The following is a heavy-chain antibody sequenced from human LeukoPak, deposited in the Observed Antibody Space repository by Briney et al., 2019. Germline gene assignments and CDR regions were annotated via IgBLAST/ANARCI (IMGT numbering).Heavy chain of an antibody. CDR2: ISSSSSYI. D-gene: IGHD6-6*01. CDR3: ARDLGTSIAARPPGY. CDR1: GSTFSSYS. V-gene: IGHV3-21*01. J-gene: IGHJ4*02. Sequence: GGSLRLSCAASGSTFSSYSMNWVRQAPGKGLEWVSSISSSSSYIYYADSVKGRFTISRDNAKNSLYLQMNSLRTEDTAVYYCARDLGTSIAARPPGYWGQGTLVTVSS.